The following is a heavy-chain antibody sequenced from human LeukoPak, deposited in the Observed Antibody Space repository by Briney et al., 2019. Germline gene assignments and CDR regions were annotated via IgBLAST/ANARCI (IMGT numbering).Heavy chain of an antibody. D-gene: IGHD3-10*01. J-gene: IGHJ5*02. CDR2: MNPNSGNT. CDR3: ARGPLRGVRQKNWFNP. V-gene: IGHV1-8*03. Sequence: ASVKVSCKASGYTFTSYDINWVRQATGQGLEWMGWMNPNSGNTGCAQKFQGRVTITRNTSISTAYMELSSLRSEDTAVYYCARGPLRGVRQKNWFNPWGQGTLVTVSS. CDR1: GYTFTSYD.